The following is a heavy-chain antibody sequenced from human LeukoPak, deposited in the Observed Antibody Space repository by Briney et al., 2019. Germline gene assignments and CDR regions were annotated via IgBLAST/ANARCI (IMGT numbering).Heavy chain of an antibody. V-gene: IGHV3-7*01. J-gene: IGHJ4*02. D-gene: IGHD3-16*01. CDR2: IKEDGDEE. CDR1: GFTFSSYW. CDR3: AGGGEYYDYVWGGTQYFFDQ. Sequence: GGSLRLSCAASGFTFSSYWMSWVRQAPGKGLEWVANIKEDGDEEYYVDFVKGRFTISRDNAKNSLYLQMNSLRAEDTAMYYCAGGGEYYDYVWGGTQYFFDQWGQGTLVTVSS.